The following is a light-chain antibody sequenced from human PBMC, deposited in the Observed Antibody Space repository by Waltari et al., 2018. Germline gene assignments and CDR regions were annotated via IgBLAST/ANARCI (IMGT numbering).Light chain of an antibody. V-gene: IGKV4-1*01. CDR1: QPFLYSANNKNY. Sequence: DIVMTQSPDSLAVSLGERATIHCKSSQPFLYSANNKNYLAWYQQKPGQPPKLLIYLASTRESGVPDRFSGGGSGTDFTLTISSLQAEDVAVYYCHQFYVAPHTFGQGTRLVIK. J-gene: IGKJ2*01. CDR2: LAS. CDR3: HQFYVAPHT.